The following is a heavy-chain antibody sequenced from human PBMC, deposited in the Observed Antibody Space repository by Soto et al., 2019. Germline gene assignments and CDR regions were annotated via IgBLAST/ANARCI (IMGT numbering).Heavy chain of an antibody. Sequence: QVHLVESGGGVVQPGGSLRISCEVSGFTFSDYGMHWVRQAPGKGLEWVAVISDDGNNQYYPDSLRGRFTISRDNSRNTLFLQMNSLRVEDTAVYYCVKPSGWYPVYWGQGTQVTVSS. D-gene: IGHD6-19*01. CDR1: GFTFSDYG. J-gene: IGHJ4*02. V-gene: IGHV3-30*18. CDR3: VKPSGWYPVY. CDR2: ISDDGNNQ.